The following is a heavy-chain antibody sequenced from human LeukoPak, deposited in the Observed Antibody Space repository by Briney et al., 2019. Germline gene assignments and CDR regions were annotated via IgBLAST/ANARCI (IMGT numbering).Heavy chain of an antibody. CDR3: AKEYGWQLVPTGPDY. J-gene: IGHJ4*02. CDR2: ISYDGSNK. Sequence: PGRSLRLSCAASGFTFSSYGMHWVRQAPGKGLEWVAVISYDGSNKYYADSVKGRFTISRDNSKNTLYLQMNSLRAEDTAVYYCAKEYGWQLVPTGPDYWGQGTLVTVSS. D-gene: IGHD6-6*01. V-gene: IGHV3-30*18. CDR1: GFTFSSYG.